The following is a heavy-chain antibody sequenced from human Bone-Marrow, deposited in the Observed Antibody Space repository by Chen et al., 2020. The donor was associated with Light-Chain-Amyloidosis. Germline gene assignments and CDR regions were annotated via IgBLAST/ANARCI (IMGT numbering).Heavy chain of an antibody. CDR2: IYPDDSDA. D-gene: IGHD5-12*01. Sequence: EVQLEQSGPEVKKPGESLKISCKGSGYTFPNYWIGWVRQMPGKGLEWMGVIYPDDSDARDSPSFEGQVTIPADKSITTAYLQWRSLKASDTAMYYCARRRDGYNFDYWGQGTLVTVSS. CDR3: ARRRDGYNFDY. CDR1: GYTFPNYW. J-gene: IGHJ4*02. V-gene: IGHV5-51*01.